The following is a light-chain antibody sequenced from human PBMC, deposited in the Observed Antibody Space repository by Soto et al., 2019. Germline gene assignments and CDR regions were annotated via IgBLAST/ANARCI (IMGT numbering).Light chain of an antibody. CDR1: QSVLYSSNNKNY. CDR2: WAS. V-gene: IGKV4-1*01. J-gene: IGKJ4*01. Sequence: DIVMTQSPDSLAVSLGERATINGKSSQSVLYSSNNKNYLSWYQQKPGQPPKLLIYWASTRESGVPDRFSGSGSGTDFALTTSRLQAEDVAVYYGQYYYSTPLTFGGGTKVEVK. CDR3: QYYYSTPLT.